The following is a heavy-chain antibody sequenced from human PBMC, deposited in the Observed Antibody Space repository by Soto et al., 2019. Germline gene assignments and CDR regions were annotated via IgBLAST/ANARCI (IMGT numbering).Heavy chain of an antibody. CDR3: VKLTNTYYDF. Sequence: GGSLRLSCSASGFTFSHYAIHWVRQAPGKGLEYVSAIRRNGINTDYADSVKGRFTISRDNSRNTVSLQMSSLRAEDTAVYYCVKLTNTYYDFWGQGTLVTVSS. CDR1: GFTFSHYA. D-gene: IGHD3-3*01. J-gene: IGHJ4*02. V-gene: IGHV3-64D*06. CDR2: IRRNGINT.